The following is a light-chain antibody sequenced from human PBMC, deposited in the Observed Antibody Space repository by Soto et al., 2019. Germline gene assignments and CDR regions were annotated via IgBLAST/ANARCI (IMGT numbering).Light chain of an antibody. Sequence: EIVLSQSPGTLSLSPGQRATLSCRASQRLSASDIAWYQQKPGQAPKFLIYGVSSRATGIPDRFSGSGSGTDFTLTISRLEPEDFAVYYCQQYGSSGTFGQGTKVEI. V-gene: IGKV3-20*01. J-gene: IGKJ1*01. CDR3: QQYGSSGT. CDR1: QRLSASD. CDR2: GVS.